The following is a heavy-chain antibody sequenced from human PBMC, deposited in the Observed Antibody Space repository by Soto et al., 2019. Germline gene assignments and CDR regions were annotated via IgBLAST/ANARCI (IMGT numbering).Heavy chain of an antibody. CDR1: GGSISSSNW. Sequence: QVQLQESGPGLVKPSGTLSLTCAVSGGSISSSNWWSWVRQPPGKGLEWIGEIYHSGSTNYNPSLKSRVTISVDKSKNQFSLELSSVTAADTAVYYCATYDGLGYSYGYFDYWGQGTLVTVSS. V-gene: IGHV4-4*02. D-gene: IGHD5-18*01. CDR3: ATYDGLGYSYGYFDY. J-gene: IGHJ4*02. CDR2: IYHSGST.